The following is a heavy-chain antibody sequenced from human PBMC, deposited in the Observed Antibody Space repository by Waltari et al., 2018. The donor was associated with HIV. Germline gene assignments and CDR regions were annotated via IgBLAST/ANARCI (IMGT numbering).Heavy chain of an antibody. J-gene: IGHJ3*02. D-gene: IGHD5-18*01. CDR1: GFTFSTYA. CDR2: ISSNGGST. V-gene: IGHV3-64D*06. Sequence: EVQLVESGGGLVQPGGSLRLSCSASGFTFSTYAMHWVRQAPGKGLEYVSTISSNGGSTYYADSVKGRFTISRDNSKNTLYLQMSSLKTEDTTVYYCVKDLGQLWYAFDIWGQGTMVTVSS. CDR3: VKDLGQLWYAFDI.